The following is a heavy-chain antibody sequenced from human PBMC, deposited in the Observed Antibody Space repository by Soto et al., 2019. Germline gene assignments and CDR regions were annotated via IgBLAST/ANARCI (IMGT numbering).Heavy chain of an antibody. Sequence: ASVKVSCKASGYTFTGYYMHWVRQAPGQGLEWMGGIIPIIGGANYAQKFQGRVTITRDTSTSTAYMELSSLRSEDTAVYYCAREVAVAGKTRVDYWGQGTLVTVSS. CDR3: AREVAVAGKTRVDY. J-gene: IGHJ4*02. CDR2: IIPIIGGA. CDR1: GYTFTGYY. D-gene: IGHD6-19*01. V-gene: IGHV1-2*02.